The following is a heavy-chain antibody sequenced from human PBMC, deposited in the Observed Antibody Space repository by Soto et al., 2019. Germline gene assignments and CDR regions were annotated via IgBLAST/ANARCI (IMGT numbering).Heavy chain of an antibody. V-gene: IGHV2-5*02. D-gene: IGHD2-2*01. CDR1: GFSLSTSGVG. J-gene: IGHJ4*02. CDR2: IYWDDDK. Sequence: GPTLVNPTQTLTLTCTFSGFSLSTSGVGVGWIRQPPGKALEWLALIYWDDDKRYSPSLKSRLTITKDTSKNQVVLTMTNMDPVDTATYYCAHTPPPRYCSSTSCYALTIDYWGQGTLVSVS. CDR3: AHTPPPRYCSSTSCYALTIDY.